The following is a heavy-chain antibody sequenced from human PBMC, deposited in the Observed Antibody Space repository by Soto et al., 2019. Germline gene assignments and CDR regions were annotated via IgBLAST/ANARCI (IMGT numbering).Heavy chain of an antibody. CDR2: ISSSSSYI. V-gene: IGHV3-21*01. J-gene: IGHJ6*02. D-gene: IGHD3-22*01. Sequence: PGGSLRLSCAASGFTFSSYSMNRVRQAPGKGLEWVSSISSSSSYIYYADSVKGRFTISRDNAKNSLYLQMNSLRAEDTAVYYCAREYDSSGYYYGYYYGMDVWGQGTTVTVSS. CDR3: AREYDSSGYYYGYYYGMDV. CDR1: GFTFSSYS.